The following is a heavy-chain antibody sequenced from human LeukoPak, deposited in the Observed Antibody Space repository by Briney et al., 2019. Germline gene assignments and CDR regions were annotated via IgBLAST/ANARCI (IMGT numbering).Heavy chain of an antibody. D-gene: IGHD3-9*01. Sequence: PGGSLRHSCAASGFSVSTNYTIWVRQAPGMGLECVSVISNHGTTYYADSVKGRFSISRDNSKNTVFLQMNSLRAEDTAVYYCAREGTYYDILTGYSEFDYWGQGTLVTVSS. CDR1: GFSVSTNY. V-gene: IGHV3-53*01. CDR3: AREGTYYDILTGYSEFDY. CDR2: ISNHGTT. J-gene: IGHJ4*02.